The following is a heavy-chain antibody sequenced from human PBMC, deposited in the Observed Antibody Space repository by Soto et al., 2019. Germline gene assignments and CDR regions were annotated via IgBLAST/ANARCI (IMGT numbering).Heavy chain of an antibody. Sequence: TLALTCAVSGGSISSGGYSWSWIRQPPGKGLEWIGYIYHSGSTYYNPSLKSRVTISVDRSKNQFSLKLSSVTAADTAVYYCARVPAPWVQGPLVTVSS. CDR2: IYHSGST. V-gene: IGHV4-30-2*01. CDR1: GGSISSGGYS. J-gene: IGHJ5*02. CDR3: ARVPAP.